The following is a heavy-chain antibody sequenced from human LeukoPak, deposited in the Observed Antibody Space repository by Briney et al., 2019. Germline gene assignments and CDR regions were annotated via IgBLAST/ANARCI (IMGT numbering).Heavy chain of an antibody. CDR2: ISDSGGDT. CDR1: EFTFSRRA. J-gene: IGHJ4*02. Sequence: GGSLRLSCAASEFTFSRRAMTWVRQAPGKGLERVSVISDSGGDTFYADSVTGRFTISRDNSKKTLYLQMNRLRAEDTAVYYCATLLVTATAYFDYWGQGTLVTVSS. CDR3: ATLLVTATAYFDY. D-gene: IGHD2-21*02. V-gene: IGHV3-23*01.